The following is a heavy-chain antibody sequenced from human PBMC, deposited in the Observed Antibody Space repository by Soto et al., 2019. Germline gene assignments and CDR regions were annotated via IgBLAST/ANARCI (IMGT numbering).Heavy chain of an antibody. CDR1: GGTFSSYA. D-gene: IGHD1-26*01. J-gene: IGHJ6*02. V-gene: IGHV1-69*01. Sequence: QVQLVQSGAEVKKPGSSVKVSCKASGGTFSSYAISWVRQAPGQGLEWMGGIIPIFGTANYAQKFQGRVTITADESTSTAYMELSSLRSGETAVYYCARALASAPQEPSKGGDYYYYGMDVWGQGTTVTVSS. CDR2: IIPIFGTA. CDR3: ARALASAPQEPSKGGDYYYYGMDV.